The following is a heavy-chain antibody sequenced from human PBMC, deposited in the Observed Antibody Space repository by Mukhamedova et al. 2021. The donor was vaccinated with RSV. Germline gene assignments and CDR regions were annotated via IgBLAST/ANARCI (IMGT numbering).Heavy chain of an antibody. D-gene: IGHD3-10*01. V-gene: IGHV3-23*01. J-gene: IGHJ4*02. Sequence: RDNSKNTLYLQMNSLRAEDTAVYYCAKALWFLDSLVLDYWGQGTLVTVSS. CDR3: AKALWFLDSLVLDY.